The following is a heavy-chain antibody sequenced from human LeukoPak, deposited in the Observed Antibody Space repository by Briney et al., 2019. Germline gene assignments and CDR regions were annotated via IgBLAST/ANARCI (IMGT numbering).Heavy chain of an antibody. D-gene: IGHD2-2*01. Sequence: GGSLRLSCAASGFTFSSYSMNWVRQAPGKGLEWVSSISSSSSYIYYADSVKGQFTTSRDNAKNSLYLQMNSLRAEDTAVYYCASTSPGDIVVVPAATGYYYYYMDVWGKGTTVTVSS. CDR1: GFTFSSYS. J-gene: IGHJ6*03. CDR3: ASTSPGDIVVVPAATGYYYYYMDV. V-gene: IGHV3-21*01. CDR2: ISSSSSYI.